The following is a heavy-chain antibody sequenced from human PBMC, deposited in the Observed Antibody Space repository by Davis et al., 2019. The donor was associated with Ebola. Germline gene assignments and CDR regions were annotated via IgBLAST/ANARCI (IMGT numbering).Heavy chain of an antibody. Sequence: GESLKISCAASGFSFSDYAMSWVRQSPGKGLEWVSSIADSGGATYYTDSVKGRFAVSRDNSKNTLYLHMNSLRVEDTAVYYCAKRWELHYFDYWGQGALVAVSS. CDR3: AKRWELHYFDY. V-gene: IGHV3-23*01. CDR1: GFSFSDYA. J-gene: IGHJ4*02. D-gene: IGHD1-7*01. CDR2: IADSGGAT.